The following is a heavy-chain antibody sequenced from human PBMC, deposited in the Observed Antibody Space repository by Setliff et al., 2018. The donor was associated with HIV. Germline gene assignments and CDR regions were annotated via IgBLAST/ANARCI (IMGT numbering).Heavy chain of an antibody. CDR1: GGSISSSDW. D-gene: IGHD3-10*01. CDR3: ARPGRASYYYYMDV. Sequence: SETLSLTCAVSGGSISSSDWWSWVRQPPGKGLEWIGEINHSGSTNYNPSLKSRATISVDKSKKQFSLKVTSVTAADTAVYYCARPGRASYYYYMDVWGKGTAVTVSS. V-gene: IGHV4-4*02. J-gene: IGHJ6*03. CDR2: INHSGST.